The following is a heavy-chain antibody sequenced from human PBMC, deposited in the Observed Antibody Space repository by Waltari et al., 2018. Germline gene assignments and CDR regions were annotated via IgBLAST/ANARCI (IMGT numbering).Heavy chain of an antibody. CDR2: IYYSGST. Sequence: QLQLQESGPGLVKPSETLSLTCTVSGVSISSSSYYWGWIRQPPGKGLEWIGSIYYSGSTYYNPSLKSRVTISVDTSKNQFSLKLSSVTAADTAVYYCARDLPKNIVATPVYWSQGTLVTVSS. D-gene: IGHD5-12*01. CDR1: GVSISSSSYY. CDR3: ARDLPKNIVATPVY. V-gene: IGHV4-39*07. J-gene: IGHJ4*02.